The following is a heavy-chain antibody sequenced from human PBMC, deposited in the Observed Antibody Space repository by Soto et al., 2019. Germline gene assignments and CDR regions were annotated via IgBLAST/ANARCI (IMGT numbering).Heavy chain of an antibody. D-gene: IGHD6-13*01. CDR1: GFTFSSYA. Sequence: PGESLKISCSASGFTFSSYAMHWVRQAPGKGLEYVSAISSNGGSTYYADSVKGRFTISRDNSKNTLYLQMSSLRAEDTAVYYCVKDGQAAAGTGYAFDIWGQGTMVTVSS. CDR3: VKDGQAAAGTGYAFDI. CDR2: ISSNGGST. V-gene: IGHV3-64D*06. J-gene: IGHJ3*02.